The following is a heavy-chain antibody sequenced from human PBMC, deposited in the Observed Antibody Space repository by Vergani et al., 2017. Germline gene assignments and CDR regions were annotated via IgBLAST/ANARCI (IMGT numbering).Heavy chain of an antibody. CDR3: TRDTVPFSYSSTXFDY. V-gene: IGHV3-49*04. Sequence: EVQLVESGGGLVQPGRSLRLSCTASGFTFGDYAMSWVRQAPGKGLEWVGFIRSKAYGGTTEYAASVKGRFTISRDDSKSIAYLQMNSLKTEDTAVYYCTRDTVPFSYSSTXFDYWGQGTLVTVSS. CDR2: IRSKAYGGTT. J-gene: IGHJ4*02. CDR1: GFTFGDYA. D-gene: IGHD6-13*01.